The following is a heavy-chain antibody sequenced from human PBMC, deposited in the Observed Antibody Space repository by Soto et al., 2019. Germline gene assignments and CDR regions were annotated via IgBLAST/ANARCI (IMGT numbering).Heavy chain of an antibody. D-gene: IGHD3-22*01. Sequence: PSETLSLTCSVSGGSVSSGNYRWSWIRQPPGKGLEWIGQIYYTGATNYNPSLESRVTISVDTSKNHFTLRLISATAADTATYYCAKHLIGGRLQSPFDLWGQGTQVTVSS. J-gene: IGHJ4*02. CDR3: AKHLIGGRLQSPFDL. V-gene: IGHV4-61*03. CDR2: IYYTGAT. CDR1: GGSVSSGNYR.